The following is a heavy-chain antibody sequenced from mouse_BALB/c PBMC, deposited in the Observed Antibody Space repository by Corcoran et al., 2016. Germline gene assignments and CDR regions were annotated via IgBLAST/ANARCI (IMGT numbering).Heavy chain of an antibody. D-gene: IGHD2-1*01. CDR1: GFNIKDTY. J-gene: IGHJ2*01. V-gene: IGHV14-3*02. CDR3: GRSREGNYVVY. Sequence: EVQLQQSGAELVKPGASVKLSCTASGFNIKDTYMHWVKQRPEQGLEWSGRIDTANGNTKFDPKFQGKATKTADTSSNTGYMQLSSLTSEATAVYYFGRSREGNYVVYWGQGTTRTVSS. CDR2: IDTANGNT.